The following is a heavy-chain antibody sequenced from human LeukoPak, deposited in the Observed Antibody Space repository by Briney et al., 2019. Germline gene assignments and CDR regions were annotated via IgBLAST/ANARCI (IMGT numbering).Heavy chain of an antibody. V-gene: IGHV1-69*13. D-gene: IGHD6-13*01. CDR3: ARGSLAAAGTFDY. J-gene: IGHJ4*02. CDR1: GGTFSSYA. CDR2: IIPIFGTA. Sequence: SVKVSCKASGGTFSSYAISWVRQAPGQGLEWMGGIIPIFGTANYAQKFQGRVTITADESTSTAYMELSSLRSEDTAVYYCARGSLAAAGTFDYWGQGTLVTVSS.